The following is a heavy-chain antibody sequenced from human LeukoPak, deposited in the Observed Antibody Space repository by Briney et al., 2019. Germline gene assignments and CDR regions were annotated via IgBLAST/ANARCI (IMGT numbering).Heavy chain of an antibody. CDR1: GASFRTNY. Sequence: KPSETLSLTCSVSGASFRTNYWSWIRQPPGRGLEWIGYVFDSGSTNYNPSLKSRVTISVDTSTKQFSLRLSSVTAADTAVYYCARLYQQSKWKYYYYYMDVWGKGTSVTVSS. D-gene: IGHD1-1*01. CDR3: ARLYQQSKWKYYYYYMDV. CDR2: VFDSGST. J-gene: IGHJ6*03. V-gene: IGHV4-59*01.